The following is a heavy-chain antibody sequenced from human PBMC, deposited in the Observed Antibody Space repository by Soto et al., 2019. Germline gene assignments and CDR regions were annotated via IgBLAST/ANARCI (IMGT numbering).Heavy chain of an antibody. J-gene: IGHJ6*03. Sequence: EVQLLESGGGLVQPGGSLRLSCAASGFTFSSYAMSWVRQAPGKGLEWVSAISGSGGSTYYADSVKGRFTISRDNSKNTLYLQMNSLRAEDTAVYYCAKGPRGIAAAGQFNYYYYYYMDVWGKGTTVTVSS. CDR3: AKGPRGIAAAGQFNYYYYYYMDV. V-gene: IGHV3-23*01. D-gene: IGHD6-13*01. CDR1: GFTFSSYA. CDR2: ISGSGGST.